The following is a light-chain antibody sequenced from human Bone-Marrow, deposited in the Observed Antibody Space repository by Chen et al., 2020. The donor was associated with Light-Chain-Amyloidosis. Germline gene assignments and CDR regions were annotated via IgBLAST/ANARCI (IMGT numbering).Light chain of an antibody. CDR1: QGISSY. Sequence: DIQLTQSPSFLSASVGDRVTITCRASQGISSYLAWYQQKPGKAPKLLIYAASTLQSGVPSRFSGSGSGTEFTLTSSSMQPEDFATYYCQQFKSYRFTFGPGTKVDIK. CDR3: QQFKSYRFT. V-gene: IGKV1-9*01. CDR2: AAS. J-gene: IGKJ3*01.